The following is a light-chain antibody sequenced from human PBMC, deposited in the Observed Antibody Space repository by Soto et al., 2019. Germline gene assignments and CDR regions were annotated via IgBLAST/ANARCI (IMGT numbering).Light chain of an antibody. CDR3: QQYNNWPRT. V-gene: IGKV3-15*01. Sequence: EIVMTQSPATLSVSPGERATLSCRASQSVSSNIAWYQQKPGQAPRLLIYGASTRATGIPARFSGSGSGTEITLTISSLQSEDFAVYCCQQYNNWPRTFGQGTKVDI. CDR1: QSVSSN. J-gene: IGKJ1*01. CDR2: GAS.